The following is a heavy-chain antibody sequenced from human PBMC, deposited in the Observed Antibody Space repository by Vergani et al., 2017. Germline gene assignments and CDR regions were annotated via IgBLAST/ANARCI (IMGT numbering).Heavy chain of an antibody. D-gene: IGHD3-3*01. Sequence: EVQLVESGGGLVQPGGSLRLSCAASGFTFSSYWMHWVRQAPGKGLVWVSRINSDGSSTSYADSVKGRFTISRDTAKNTLYLQMNSLSAEDTAVYYCARGGYDFGSGFFPYMDVWGKGTTVTVSS. CDR3: ARGGYDFGSGFFPYMDV. J-gene: IGHJ6*03. CDR1: GFTFSSYW. V-gene: IGHV3-74*01. CDR2: INSDGSST.